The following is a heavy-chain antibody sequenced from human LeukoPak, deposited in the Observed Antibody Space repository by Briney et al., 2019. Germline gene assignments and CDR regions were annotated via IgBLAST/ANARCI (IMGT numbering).Heavy chain of an antibody. CDR3: AIVYCSGGRCYDSGGDY. V-gene: IGHV1-46*01. J-gene: IGHJ4*02. CDR2: INPSGGST. CDR1: GYTFTNYY. Sequence: VASVKVSCKASGYTFTNYYMHWVRQAPGQGLEWVGIINPSGGSTSYARKFQGRVTVTRDTSTSTVYMELRSLRSEDTAVYYCAIVYCSGGRCYDSGGDYWGQGTLVTVSS. D-gene: IGHD2-15*01.